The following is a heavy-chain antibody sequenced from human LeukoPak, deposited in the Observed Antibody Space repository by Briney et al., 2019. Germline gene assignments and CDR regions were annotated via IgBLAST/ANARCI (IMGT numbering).Heavy chain of an antibody. CDR1: GFTFDDYA. CDR3: AKDMGGSYPLGLDY. Sequence: GRSLRLSCAASGFTFDDYAMHWVRQAPGKGLEWASGISWNSGSIGYADSVKGRFTISRDNAKNSLYLQMNSLRAEDTALYYCAKDMGGSYPLGLDYWGQGTLVTVSS. D-gene: IGHD1-26*01. J-gene: IGHJ4*02. V-gene: IGHV3-9*01. CDR2: ISWNSGSI.